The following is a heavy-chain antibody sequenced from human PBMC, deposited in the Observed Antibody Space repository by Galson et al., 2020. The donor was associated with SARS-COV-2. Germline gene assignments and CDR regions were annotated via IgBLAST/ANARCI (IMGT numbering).Heavy chain of an antibody. V-gene: IGHV3-21*01. CDR2: ISSSSSNI. Sequence: GGSLRLSCVASGFTFSSYVLTWVRQAPGKGLQWVSSISSSSSNIYYADSVKGRFTISRDNARNSLYPQMNSLRAEDTAVYFCARDRAPIAAAPYFFDSWGQGTLVTVSS. CDR1: GFTFSSYV. CDR3: ARDRAPIAAAPYFFDS. D-gene: IGHD6-25*01. J-gene: IGHJ4*02.